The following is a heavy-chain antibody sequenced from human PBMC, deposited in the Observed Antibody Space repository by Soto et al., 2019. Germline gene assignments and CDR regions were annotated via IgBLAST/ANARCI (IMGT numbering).Heavy chain of an antibody. Sequence: NPSETLSLTCTVSGVSISSSSYYWGWIRQPPGKGLEWIGNISYSGSTYYNPSLKSRVTISVDTSKNKFSLRLSSVTAADTAVYYCATPYYYDSSGYWGAFDIWGQGTMVTVSS. J-gene: IGHJ3*02. CDR1: GVSISSSSYY. CDR3: ATPYYYDSSGYWGAFDI. D-gene: IGHD3-22*01. V-gene: IGHV4-39*01. CDR2: ISYSGST.